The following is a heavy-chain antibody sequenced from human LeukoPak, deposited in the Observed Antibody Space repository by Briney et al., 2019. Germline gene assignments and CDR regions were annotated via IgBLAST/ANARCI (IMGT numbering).Heavy chain of an antibody. J-gene: IGHJ3*02. CDR1: GFTFGDYA. D-gene: IGHD3-9*01. CDR2: IRSTPSGGTT. Sequence: GGSLRLSCTASGFTFGDYAMSWVRQAPGKGLEWVGFIRSTPSGGTTEYAASVKGRFTISRDDSKSIACLQMNSLKTEDTALYYCTTRNGYDILTGYYPYAFDIWGQGTMVTVSS. CDR3: TTRNGYDILTGYYPYAFDI. V-gene: IGHV3-49*04.